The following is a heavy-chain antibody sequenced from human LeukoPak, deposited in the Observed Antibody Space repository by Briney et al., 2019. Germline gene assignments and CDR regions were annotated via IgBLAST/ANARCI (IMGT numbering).Heavy chain of an antibody. V-gene: IGHV4-31*03. CDR1: GGFISSGGYY. CDR3: ARDRMYSSGWSPGFDP. CDR2: IYYSQIP. D-gene: IGHD6-19*01. Sequence: SETLSLTGTVSGGFISSGGYYWSWIRQHPGKVLEWIGYIYYSQIPYYNPSLKSRVTISVDTSKTQISLKLSSVTAADTAVYYCARDRMYSSGWSPGFDPWGQGTLVTVSS. J-gene: IGHJ5*02.